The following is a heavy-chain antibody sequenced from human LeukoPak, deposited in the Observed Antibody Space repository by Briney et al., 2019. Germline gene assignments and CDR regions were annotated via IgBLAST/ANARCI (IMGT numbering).Heavy chain of an antibody. CDR3: ARSREYYYDSRLCYFDY. Sequence: GGSLRLSCAASGFTFSSYSMNWVRQAPGKGLEWVSSISSSSSYIYYADSVKGRFTISRDNAKNSLYLQMNSLRAEDTAVYYCARSREYYYDSRLCYFDYWGQGTLVTVSS. J-gene: IGHJ4*02. CDR2: ISSSSSYI. D-gene: IGHD3-22*01. CDR1: GFTFSSYS. V-gene: IGHV3-21*01.